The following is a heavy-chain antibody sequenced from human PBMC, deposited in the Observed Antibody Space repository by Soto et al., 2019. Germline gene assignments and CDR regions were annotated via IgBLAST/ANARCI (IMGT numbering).Heavy chain of an antibody. J-gene: IGHJ5*02. Sequence: QVQLVQSGAEVKKPGASVKVSCKASGYTFTGYYMHWVRQAPGQGLEWMGWIIPIFGTANYAQKFQGRVTITADESTSTAYMELSSLRSEDTAVYYCAGGARYCSSTSCYNGWFDPWGQGTLVTVSS. CDR1: GYTFTGYY. V-gene: IGHV1-69*01. D-gene: IGHD2-2*02. CDR3: AGGARYCSSTSCYNGWFDP. CDR2: IIPIFGTA.